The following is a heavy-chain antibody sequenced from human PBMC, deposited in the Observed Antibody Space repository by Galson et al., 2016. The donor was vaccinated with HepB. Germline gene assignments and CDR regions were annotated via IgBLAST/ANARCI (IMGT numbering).Heavy chain of an antibody. CDR2: IYYSGST. CDR3: TGDIMLQEVPPPDY. D-gene: IGHD7-27*01. J-gene: IGHJ4*02. V-gene: IGHV4-31*03. Sequence: TLSLTCPVSGGSINSGGYYWSWIRQHPGKGLEWIGYIYYSGSTYYNPSLGSRVSISLDTSKNQFSLNLSSVTAADTAVYYCTGDIMLQEVPPPDYWGQGIRVTVSS. CDR1: GGSINSGGYY.